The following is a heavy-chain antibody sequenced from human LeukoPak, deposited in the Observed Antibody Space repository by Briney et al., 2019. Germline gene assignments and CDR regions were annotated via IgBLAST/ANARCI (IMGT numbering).Heavy chain of an antibody. D-gene: IGHD6-13*01. CDR3: ARHPIAAGGAYNWFDP. J-gene: IGHJ5*02. V-gene: IGHV5-51*01. Sequence: GESLKISCQGSVHSLTNYWIGWVRQMPGKGLEWMGIIYPRDSNTIYSPSFQGQVTISVDTSINTAYLQWISLKASDTAMYYCARHPIAAGGAYNWFDPWGQGTLVTVSS. CDR1: VHSLTNYW. CDR2: IYPRDSNT.